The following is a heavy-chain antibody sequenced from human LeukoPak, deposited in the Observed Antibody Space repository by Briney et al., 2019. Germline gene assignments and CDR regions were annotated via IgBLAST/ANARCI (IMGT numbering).Heavy chain of an antibody. Sequence: PGGSLRLSCAATGFTFSSYAMHWVRQAPGKGLEWVAVISYDGSNKYYADSVKGRFTISGDNSKNTLYLQMNSLRAEDTAVYYCARSGDYLGAEYFQHWGQGTLVTVSS. CDR1: GFTFSSYA. V-gene: IGHV3-30-3*01. CDR3: ARSGDYLGAEYFQH. D-gene: IGHD3-16*01. CDR2: ISYDGSNK. J-gene: IGHJ1*01.